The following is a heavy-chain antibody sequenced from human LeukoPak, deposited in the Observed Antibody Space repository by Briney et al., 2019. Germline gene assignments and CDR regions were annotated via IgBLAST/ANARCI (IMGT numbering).Heavy chain of an antibody. J-gene: IGHJ4*02. CDR3: ARPYYYDTSGYYLDS. D-gene: IGHD3-22*01. CDR1: GFAFISYS. CDR2: TSYDGSNK. Sequence: GGSLRLSCGASGFAFISYSMHWVRQAPGKGLEWVAVTSYDGSNKYYAESVKGRFTISRDNSKNTLYLQMNSLRAEDTAVYYCARPYYYDTSGYYLDSWGQGTLVTVSS. V-gene: IGHV3-30*04.